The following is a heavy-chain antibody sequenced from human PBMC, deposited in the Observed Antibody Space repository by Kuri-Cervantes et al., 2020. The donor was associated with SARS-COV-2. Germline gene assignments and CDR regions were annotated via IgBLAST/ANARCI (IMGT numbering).Heavy chain of an antibody. CDR3: ARDRRPHMYDILTGYFRPFDY. CDR1: GFSFSGYW. D-gene: IGHD3-9*01. Sequence: GESLKISCAASGFSFSGYWMSWVRQAPGKGLEWVANIKGDGSQKYYVDSVKGRFTISGDNAKNSVYLQMNSLRAEDTAVYYCARDRRPHMYDILTGYFRPFDYWGQGTLVTVSS. J-gene: IGHJ4*02. V-gene: IGHV3-7*05. CDR2: IKGDGSQK.